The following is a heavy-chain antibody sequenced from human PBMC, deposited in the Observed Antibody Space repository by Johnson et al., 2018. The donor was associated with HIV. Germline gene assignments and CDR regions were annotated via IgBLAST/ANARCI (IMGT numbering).Heavy chain of an antibody. D-gene: IGHD3-10*01. V-gene: IGHV3-30*02. J-gene: IGHJ3*02. CDR2: NRYDGRNN. CDR3: AKDRDYYGSGLI. Sequence: QVQLVESGGGVVRPGGSLRLPCGASGFTFSSYGMLWVRQVPGKRLERVAFNRYDGRNNYYAEPVKCRFTISRDNSKNTLYLQMNSLRAEDTAVYYCAKDRDYYGSGLIWGQGTMVTVSS. CDR1: GFTFSSYG.